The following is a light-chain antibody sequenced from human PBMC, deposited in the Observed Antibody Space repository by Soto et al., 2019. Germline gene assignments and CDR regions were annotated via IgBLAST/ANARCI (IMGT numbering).Light chain of an antibody. Sequence: DIHMTQSPSTLSSSLGDRVTITCRASQSIGTWLAWYQQKPGKAPKLLIYDASSVESGVPSRFSGSGSGTEFTLTISSLQPEDFATYYCLQHNYYPLTFGGGTKVDIK. CDR2: DAS. CDR1: QSIGTW. CDR3: LQHNYYPLT. V-gene: IGKV1-5*01. J-gene: IGKJ4*01.